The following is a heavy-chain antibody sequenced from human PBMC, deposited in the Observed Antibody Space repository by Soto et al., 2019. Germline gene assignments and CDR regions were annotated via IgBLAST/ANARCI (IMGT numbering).Heavy chain of an antibody. CDR1: GYTFTSYY. Sequence: ASVKVSCKASGYTFTSYYMHWVRQAPGQGLERMGIINPSGGSTSYAQKFQGRVTMTRDTSTSTVYMELSSLRSEDTAVYYCARDIRSTTSKKWFDPWGQGTLVTVSS. V-gene: IGHV1-46*01. CDR2: INPSGGST. J-gene: IGHJ5*02. D-gene: IGHD2-2*01. CDR3: ARDIRSTTSKKWFDP.